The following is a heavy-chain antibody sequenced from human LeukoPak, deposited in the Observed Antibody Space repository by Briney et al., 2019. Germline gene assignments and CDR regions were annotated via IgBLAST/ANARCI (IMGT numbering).Heavy chain of an antibody. V-gene: IGHV3-30*04. Sequence: PGGSLRLSCAASGFTFSSYAMHWVRQAPGKGLEWVAVISYDGSNKYYADSVKGRFTISRDNSKNTLYLQMNSLRAEDTAVYYCARVEQLWQFYYYYGMDVWAKGPRSPSP. CDR2: ISYDGSNK. CDR3: ARVEQLWQFYYYYGMDV. D-gene: IGHD5-18*01. CDR1: GFTFSSYA. J-gene: IGHJ6*02.